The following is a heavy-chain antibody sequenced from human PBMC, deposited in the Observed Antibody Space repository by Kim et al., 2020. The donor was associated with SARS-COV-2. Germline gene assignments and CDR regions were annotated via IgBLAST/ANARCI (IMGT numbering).Heavy chain of an antibody. J-gene: IGHJ4*02. CDR3: AKERGYSGYDSKFDY. D-gene: IGHD5-12*01. V-gene: IGHV3-9*01. Sequence: DSVKGRFTNTSDNAKNSLYLQMNSLRAEDTALYYCAKERGYSGYDSKFDYWGQGTLVTVSS.